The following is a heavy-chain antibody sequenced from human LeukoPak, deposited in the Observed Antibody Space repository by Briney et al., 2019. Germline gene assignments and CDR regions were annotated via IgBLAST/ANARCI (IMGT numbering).Heavy chain of an antibody. Sequence: SGGSLRLSCAASGFTFSSYAVSWVRQAPGKGLEWVSAISGSGGSTYYADSVKGRFTISRDNSKNTLYLQMNSLRAEDTAVYYCAKSGGLGLDYDFWSGRYYYYMDVWGKGTTVTVSS. J-gene: IGHJ6*03. D-gene: IGHD3-3*01. CDR1: GFTFSSYA. V-gene: IGHV3-23*01. CDR2: ISGSGGST. CDR3: AKSGGLGLDYDFWSGRYYYYMDV.